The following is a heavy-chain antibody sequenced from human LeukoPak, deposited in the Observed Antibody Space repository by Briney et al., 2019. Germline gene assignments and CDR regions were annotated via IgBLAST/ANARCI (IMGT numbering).Heavy chain of an antibody. J-gene: IGHJ4*02. CDR2: IKHDGSEK. Sequence: PGGSLRLSCAASGFTFSNYWMSWVRQAPGKGLEWVANIKHDGSEKYYVDSVKGRFTISRDNAMNSLYMQMNSLRAEDTAAYYCARVSRWGLNHNPHYWGQGTLVTVSS. CDR1: GFTFSNYW. D-gene: IGHD7-27*01. V-gene: IGHV3-7*03. CDR3: ARVSRWGLNHNPHY.